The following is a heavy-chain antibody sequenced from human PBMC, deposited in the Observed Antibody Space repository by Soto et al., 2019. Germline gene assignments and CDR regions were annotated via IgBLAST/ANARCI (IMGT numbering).Heavy chain of an antibody. J-gene: IGHJ4*02. Sequence: QVQLRESGPGLVKPSQTLSLTCTVSGGSINSGGYYWNWIRQHPGKGLEWIGYMYYSGSTYYNPFLRSRVIISADTSENHFSLQLSSVTAADTAVYCCASGYRQSGDSSSWVFDYWGQGTLVNVSS. CDR3: ASGYRQSGDSSSWVFDY. V-gene: IGHV4-31*03. CDR1: GGSINSGGYY. CDR2: MYYSGST. D-gene: IGHD6-13*01.